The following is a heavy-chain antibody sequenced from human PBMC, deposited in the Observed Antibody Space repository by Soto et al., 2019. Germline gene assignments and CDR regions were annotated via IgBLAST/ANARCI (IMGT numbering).Heavy chain of an antibody. CDR3: ARLGVTIFGVAQDFDY. D-gene: IGHD3-3*01. Sequence: PGGSLRLSCAASGFTFSSYWMSWVRQAPGKGLEWVANIKQDGSEKYYVDSVKGRFTISRDNAKNSLYLQMNSLRAEDTAVYYCARLGVTIFGVAQDFDYWGQGTLVTVSS. V-gene: IGHV3-7*03. J-gene: IGHJ4*02. CDR2: IKQDGSEK. CDR1: GFTFSSYW.